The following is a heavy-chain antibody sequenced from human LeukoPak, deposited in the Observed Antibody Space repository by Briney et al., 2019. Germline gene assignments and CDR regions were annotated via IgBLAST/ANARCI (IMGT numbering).Heavy chain of an antibody. CDR1: GYSFTSYD. J-gene: IGHJ4*02. CDR3: ARGDY. CDR2: MNPNSGNT. V-gene: IGHV1-8*01. Sequence: ASVKVSCKASGYSFTSYDINWVRQATGQGLGWVGSMNPNSGNTDYAQKLQGRITMTRSTSISTAYMELSSLRSEDTAVYYCARGDYWGQGTLVTVSS.